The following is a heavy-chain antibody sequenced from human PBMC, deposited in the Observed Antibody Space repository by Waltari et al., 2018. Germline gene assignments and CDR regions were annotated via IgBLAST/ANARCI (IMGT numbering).Heavy chain of an antibody. D-gene: IGHD3-22*01. Sequence: EVQLVESGGGLVQPGGSLRLPCAASGFTFSRYWMSWVRQAPGKGLEWVANIKQDGSDKYYVDSVKGRFTISRDNAKNSLYLQMNSLRVEDTAIYYCARLNWDVVKAIDYWGQGTLVTVSS. CDR2: IKQDGSDK. CDR3: ARLNWDVVKAIDY. V-gene: IGHV3-7*01. CDR1: GFTFSRYW. J-gene: IGHJ4*02.